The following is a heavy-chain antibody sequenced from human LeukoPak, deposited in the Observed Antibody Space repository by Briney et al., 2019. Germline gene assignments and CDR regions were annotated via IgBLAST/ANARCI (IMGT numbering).Heavy chain of an antibody. J-gene: IGHJ5*02. CDR2: IYYSGST. Sequence: SETLSLTCTVSGGSISSYYWSWIRQPPGKGLEWIGYIYYSGSTNYNPSLKSRVTISVDTSKNQFSLKLSSVTAADTAVYYCARAGGSSDWYENWFDPWGQGTLVTVSS. D-gene: IGHD6-19*01. V-gene: IGHV4-59*01. CDR3: ARAGGSSDWYENWFDP. CDR1: GGSISSYY.